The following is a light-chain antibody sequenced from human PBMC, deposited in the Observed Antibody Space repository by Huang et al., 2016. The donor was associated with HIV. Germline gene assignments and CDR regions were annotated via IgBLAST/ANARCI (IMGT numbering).Light chain of an antibody. V-gene: IGKV1-39*01. Sequence: IQMTKSPSSLSASVGDRVTITPRASQSIDGYLNWNQQKPGKAPKLRISSASTLHTGVPPRFSGSGSGTDYTLIIDNLQPDDFATYFCQQSYSTLITFGQGSRLDTK. CDR3: QQSYSTLIT. CDR1: QSIDGY. J-gene: IGKJ5*01. CDR2: SAS.